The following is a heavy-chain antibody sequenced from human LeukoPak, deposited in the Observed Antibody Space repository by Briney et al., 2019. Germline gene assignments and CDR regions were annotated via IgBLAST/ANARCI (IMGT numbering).Heavy chain of an antibody. V-gene: IGHV3-74*01. D-gene: IGHD6-19*01. J-gene: IGHJ4*02. CDR3: ATKQWLAPPPDS. CDR1: GFTFSKCW. CDR2: INTDGTVT. Sequence: GGSLRLSCAASGFTFSKCWMLWVRQAPGKGLESVSRINTDGTVTTYADSVKGRFIVSRDNADNTMFLQMNSVRDEDTAVYYCATKQWLAPPPDSWGQGTPVTVSS.